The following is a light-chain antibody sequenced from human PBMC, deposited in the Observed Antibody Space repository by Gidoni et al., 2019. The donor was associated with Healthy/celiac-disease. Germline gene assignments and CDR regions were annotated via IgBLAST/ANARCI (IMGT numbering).Light chain of an antibody. V-gene: IGKV3-11*01. CDR1: QSVSSY. CDR2: DAS. J-gene: IGKJ1*01. Sequence: EIVLTPSPATLSLSPGDSATLPCRASQSVSSYLAWYQQKPGQAPRLLIYDASNRATGIPARFSGSGSGTDFTLTISSLEPEDFAVYYCQQRSNWPRTFGQGTKVEIK. CDR3: QQRSNWPRT.